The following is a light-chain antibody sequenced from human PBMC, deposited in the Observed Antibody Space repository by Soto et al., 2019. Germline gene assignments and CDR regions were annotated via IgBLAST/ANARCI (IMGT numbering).Light chain of an antibody. CDR3: QQSYSTPLG. CDR2: DAS. CDR1: QSVSSY. J-gene: IGKJ1*01. Sequence: EIVLTQSPATLSLSPGERATLSCRASQSVSSYLAWYQQKPGQAPRLLIYDASNRATGIPARFSGSGSGTDFTLTINSLQPEDFATFYCQQSYSTPLGFGQGTKV. V-gene: IGKV3-11*01.